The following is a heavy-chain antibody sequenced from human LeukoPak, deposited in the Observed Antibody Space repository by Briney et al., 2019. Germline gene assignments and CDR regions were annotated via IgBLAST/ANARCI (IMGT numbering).Heavy chain of an antibody. CDR2: ISGSGGST. D-gene: IGHD1-26*01. Sequence: GGSLRLSCAASGFTFSSYAMSWVRQAPGKGLEWVSAISGSGGSTYYADSVKGRFTISRDNSKNTLYLQMNSLRAEDTAVYYCASQGANYYYYYMDVWGKGTTVTVSS. V-gene: IGHV3-23*01. CDR3: ASQGANYYYYYMDV. CDR1: GFTFSSYA. J-gene: IGHJ6*03.